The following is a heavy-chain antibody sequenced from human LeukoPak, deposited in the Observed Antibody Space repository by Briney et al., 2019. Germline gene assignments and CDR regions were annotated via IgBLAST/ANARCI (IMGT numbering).Heavy chain of an antibody. CDR3: ARGYYGSGRGDFDY. CDR2: IWYDGSNK. V-gene: IGHV3-33*08. Sequence: GGSLRLSCAASGFTVSTNYMSWVRQAPGKGPEWVAVIWYDGSNKYYADSVKGRFTISRDNSKNTLYLQMNSLRAEDTAVYYCARGYYGSGRGDFDYWGQGTLVTVSS. J-gene: IGHJ4*02. CDR1: GFTVSTNY. D-gene: IGHD3-10*01.